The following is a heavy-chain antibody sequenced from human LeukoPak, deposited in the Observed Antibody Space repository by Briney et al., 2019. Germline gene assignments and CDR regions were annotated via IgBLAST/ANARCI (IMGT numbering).Heavy chain of an antibody. CDR2: MNPRSGST. V-gene: IGHV1-8*01. Sequence: ASVTVSCTASGYTFTNFDINWVRQATGQGLEWMGWMNPRSGSTGYAQKFQGRVTMTRDTSTSTAYMEMSSLRSDDAAVYYCARDDYPYGMDVWGQGTTVTVSS. D-gene: IGHD3-16*01. CDR1: GYTFTNFD. CDR3: ARDDYPYGMDV. J-gene: IGHJ6*02.